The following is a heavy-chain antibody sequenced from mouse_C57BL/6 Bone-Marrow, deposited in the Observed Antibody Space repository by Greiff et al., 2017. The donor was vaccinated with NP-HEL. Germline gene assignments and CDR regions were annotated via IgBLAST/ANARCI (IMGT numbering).Heavy chain of an antibody. V-gene: IGHV5-16*01. D-gene: IGHD2-4*01. CDR1: GFTFSDYY. J-gene: IGHJ4*01. Sequence: EVQVVESEGGLVQPGSSMKLSCTASGFTFSDYYMAWVRQVPEKGLEWVANINYDGSSTYYLDSLKSRFIISRDNAKNILYLQMSSLKSEDTATYDCAREGGLRRRTYAMDYWDQGTSVTVSS. CDR2: INYDGSST. CDR3: AREGGLRRRTYAMDY.